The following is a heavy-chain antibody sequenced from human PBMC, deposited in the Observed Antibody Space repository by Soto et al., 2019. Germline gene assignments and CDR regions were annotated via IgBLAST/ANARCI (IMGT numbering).Heavy chain of an antibody. D-gene: IGHD2-15*01. Sequence: EVQLLEAGGDLIQPGGSLRLSCAASGFTFSSYTMTWVRQAPGKGLEWVSAINGGGGSTYYADSVKGRFTISRDNSKDTQYLQMNSLRAEDTAVYYCAKDKVCSGGSCYYDYWGQGTLVTVSS. CDR3: AKDKVCSGGSCYYDY. CDR1: GFTFSSYT. V-gene: IGHV3-23*01. J-gene: IGHJ4*02. CDR2: INGGGGST.